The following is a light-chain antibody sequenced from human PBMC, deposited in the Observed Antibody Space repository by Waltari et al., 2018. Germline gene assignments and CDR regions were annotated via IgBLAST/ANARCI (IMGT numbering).Light chain of an antibody. CDR2: KAS. V-gene: IGKV1-5*03. J-gene: IGKJ2*01. CDR1: QSVGDG. Sequence: DIQMTQSPSSLSASVGDRVTITCRASQSVGDGLAWYQQKPGEVPKLLIYKASKLESGVPPRFSGSGSGTEFTLTISSLQPVDFATYYCQQYQSSSNTFGQGTKLDIK. CDR3: QQYQSSSNT.